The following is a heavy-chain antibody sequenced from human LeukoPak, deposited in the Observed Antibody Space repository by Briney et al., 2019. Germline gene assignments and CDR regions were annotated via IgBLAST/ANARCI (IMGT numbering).Heavy chain of an antibody. V-gene: IGHV3-9*01. CDR3: AKDISAVAGSFDY. CDR1: GFTFGDYA. D-gene: IGHD6-19*01. Sequence: GRSLRLSCAASGFTFGDYAMHWVRQAPGKGLEWVSGISWNSGSIGYADSVKGRFTISRDNAKNSLYPQMNSLRAEDTALYYCAKDISAVAGSFDYWGQGTLVTVSS. CDR2: ISWNSGSI. J-gene: IGHJ4*02.